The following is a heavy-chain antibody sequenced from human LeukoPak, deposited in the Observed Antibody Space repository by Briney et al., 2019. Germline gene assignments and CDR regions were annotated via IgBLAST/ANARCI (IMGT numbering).Heavy chain of an antibody. J-gene: IGHJ3*02. CDR3: ARAPTIQYCSSTSCPGYAFDI. CDR1: GGSISSYY. CDR2: IYYSGST. V-gene: IGHV4-59*12. D-gene: IGHD2-2*01. Sequence: PSETLSLTCTVSGGSISSYYWSWIRQPPGKGLEWIGYIYYSGSTNYNPSLKSRVTISVDTSKNQSSLKLSSVTAADTAVYYCARAPTIQYCSSTSCPGYAFDIWGQGTMVTVSS.